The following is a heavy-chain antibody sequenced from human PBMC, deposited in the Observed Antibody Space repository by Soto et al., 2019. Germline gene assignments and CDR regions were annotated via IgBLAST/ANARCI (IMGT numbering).Heavy chain of an antibody. V-gene: IGHV4-59*01. CDR1: GGSISTYL. J-gene: IGHJ6*03. Sequence: PSETLSLTCNVSGGSISTYLWNWIRQPPGKGLEWIGYIHHSGSTTYNPSLKSRVTISKDTSKNQVSLKLTSVTAADTAFYHCAGSIFGNYMDVWGKGTTVTVSS. D-gene: IGHD3-3*01. CDR2: IHHSGST. CDR3: AGSIFGNYMDV.